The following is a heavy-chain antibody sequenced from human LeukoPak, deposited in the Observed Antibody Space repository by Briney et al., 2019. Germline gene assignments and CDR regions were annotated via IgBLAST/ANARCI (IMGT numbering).Heavy chain of an antibody. CDR2: IHHSGST. D-gene: IGHD2-2*02. CDR3: ASHKYPVQAFDV. Sequence: SETLSLTCAVYGGSFNDYYWGWIRQSPGTGLEWIGEIHHSGSTNYNSSLESRVTMSIDTSNNQFSLKLTSVTAADTAVYYCASHKYPVQAFDVWGQGTMVTVSS. CDR1: GGSFNDYY. J-gene: IGHJ3*01. V-gene: IGHV4-34*01.